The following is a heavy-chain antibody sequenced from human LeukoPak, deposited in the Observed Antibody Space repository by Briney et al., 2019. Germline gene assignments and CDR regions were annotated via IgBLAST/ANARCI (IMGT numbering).Heavy chain of an antibody. CDR3: ALLAVASDFDY. CDR1: GFTFDDSG. D-gene: IGHD6-19*01. Sequence: GGSLRLSCAASGFTFDDSGMTWVRHVPGKGLECVSGINWNGDRTGYADSVKGRFTISRDNAKNSLYLQMNSLRVEDTAVYYCALLAVASDFDYWGQGALVTVSS. J-gene: IGHJ4*02. CDR2: INWNGDRT. V-gene: IGHV3-20*04.